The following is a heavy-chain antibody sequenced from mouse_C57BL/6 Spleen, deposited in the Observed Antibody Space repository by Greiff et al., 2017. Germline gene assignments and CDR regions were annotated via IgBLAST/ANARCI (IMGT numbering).Heavy chain of an antibody. J-gene: IGHJ2*01. D-gene: IGHD1-1*02. CDR2: INPNNGGT. V-gene: IGHV1-26*01. Sequence: VQLPHSGPELVKPGASVKISCKASGYTFTDYYLNWVKQSHGKSLEWIGDINPNNGGTSYNQKFKGKATLTVDKSASPAYIEVRSLTSEDTADYYCEREGGALYYFDYWGQGTTLTVSS. CDR1: GYTFTDYY. CDR3: EREGGALYYFDY.